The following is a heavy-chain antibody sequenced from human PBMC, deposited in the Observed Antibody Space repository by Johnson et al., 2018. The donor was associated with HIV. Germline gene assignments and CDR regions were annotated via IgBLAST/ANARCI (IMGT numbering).Heavy chain of an antibody. Sequence: EQLVESGGGLVQPGGSLRLSCAASEFTFSNYDMHWVRQATGKGLEWVSAIGSAGDTYYPGSVKGRFTISRENAKNSLYLQMNSLTAGDTAVYYCAKDKGWGDGYNRAFDIWGQGTMVTVSS. J-gene: IGHJ3*02. CDR2: IGSAGDT. V-gene: IGHV3-13*01. CDR1: EFTFSNYD. CDR3: AKDKGWGDGYNRAFDI. D-gene: IGHD5-24*01.